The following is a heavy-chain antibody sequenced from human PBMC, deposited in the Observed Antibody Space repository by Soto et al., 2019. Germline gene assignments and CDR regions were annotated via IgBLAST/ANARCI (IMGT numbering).Heavy chain of an antibody. J-gene: IGHJ6*02. CDR1: GGSISSGGYY. V-gene: IGHV4-61*08. CDR3: ARVGSGWYDHYYGMDV. CDR2: IYYSGST. Sequence: SETLSLTCTASGGSISSGGYYWSWIRQHPGKGLEWIGYIYYSGSTNYDPSLKSRVTISVDTSKNQFSLKLSSVTAADTAVYYCARVGSGWYDHYYGMDVWGQGTTVTVSS. D-gene: IGHD6-19*01.